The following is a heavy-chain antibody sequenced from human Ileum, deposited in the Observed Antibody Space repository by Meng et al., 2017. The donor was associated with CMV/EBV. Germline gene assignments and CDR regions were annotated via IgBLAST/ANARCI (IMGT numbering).Heavy chain of an antibody. Sequence: GESLKIPWEGPEFHFSNAWISWVRQAPGKGLGWVGCFKSRYGDETTDYAAPVKGRFTITRDDAKNTLYLQMNSLKMDDTAVYYCTADLPGIGPTNGSPDYWGQGTLVTVSS. CDR3: TADLPGIGPTNGSPDY. D-gene: IGHD2-8*01. J-gene: IGHJ4*02. V-gene: IGHV3-15*01. CDR1: EFHFSNAW. CDR2: FKSRYGDETT.